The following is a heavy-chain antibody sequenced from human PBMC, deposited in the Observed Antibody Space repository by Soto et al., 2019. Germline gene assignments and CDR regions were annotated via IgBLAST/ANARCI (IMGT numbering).Heavy chain of an antibody. CDR2: IIPVLGIA. D-gene: IGHD3-10*01. V-gene: IGHV1-69*02. Sequence: QVQLVQSGAEVKKPGSSVKVSCKASGGTFSSYTISWVRQAPGQGLEWMGRIIPVLGIANYAQKFQSRVTITADKSTSTAYMELSSLSSEDTAVYYCARGSYYGSGSYYYYYMDVWGKGTTVTVSS. CDR3: ARGSYYGSGSYYYYYMDV. CDR1: GGTFSSYT. J-gene: IGHJ6*03.